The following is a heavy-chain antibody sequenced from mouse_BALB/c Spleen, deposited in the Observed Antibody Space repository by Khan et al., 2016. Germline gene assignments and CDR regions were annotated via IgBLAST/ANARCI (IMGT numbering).Heavy chain of an antibody. CDR2: FRRKVNNHAT. V-gene: IGHV6-6*01. CDR3: RSVYFDY. J-gene: IGHJ2*01. Sequence: EGRLEELGGGWGQPGGPRKLPGAAPGFTFSDAGMDGVGRSPGKGLEGVAEFRRKVNNHATYYAESVKGRFTISRDDSKSSVYLQMNTLTAEDTGIYYCRSVYFDYWGQGTTLTVSS. CDR1: GFTFSDAG.